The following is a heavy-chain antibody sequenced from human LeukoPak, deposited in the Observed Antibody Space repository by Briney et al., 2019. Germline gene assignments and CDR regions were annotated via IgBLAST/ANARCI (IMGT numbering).Heavy chain of an antibody. D-gene: IGHD3-10*01. CDR2: IKQDGSEK. Sequence: PGGSLRLSCAASGFTFSSYWMSWVRQAPGKGLEWVANIKQDGSEKYYVDSVKGRFTISRDNAKNSLYLQMNSLRAEDTAVYYCARGLEEVTGSGSYYNWFDPWGQGTLVTVSS. CDR1: GFTFSSYW. J-gene: IGHJ5*02. V-gene: IGHV3-7*01. CDR3: ARGLEEVTGSGSYYNWFDP.